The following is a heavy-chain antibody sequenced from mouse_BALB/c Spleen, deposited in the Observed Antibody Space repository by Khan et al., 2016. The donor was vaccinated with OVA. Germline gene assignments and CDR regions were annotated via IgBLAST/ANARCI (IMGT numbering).Heavy chain of an antibody. CDR3: ARLGYYYGSTYVY. CDR2: INPSTAYT. D-gene: IGHD1-1*01. CDR1: GYTFTTFW. V-gene: IGHV1-7*01. J-gene: IGHJ2*01. Sequence: QVQLQQPGAELAKPGASVKMSCKASGYTFTTFWMHWVKQRPGQGLEWIGYINPSTAYTEYNQKFKDKATLTADKSSSTAYMQLSSLTSEDSAVYYCARLGYYYGSTYVYWGQGTTLTVSS.